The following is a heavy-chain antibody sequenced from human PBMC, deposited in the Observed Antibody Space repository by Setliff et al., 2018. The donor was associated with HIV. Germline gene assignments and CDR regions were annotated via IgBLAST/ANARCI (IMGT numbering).Heavy chain of an antibody. J-gene: IGHJ4*02. Sequence: GASVKVSCKASGYTFTDYYVQWVRQAPGQGLEWMGWIKHNRDLTWHAQKFQGRVTMTRDTSISTAYMELSGLRSDDTAVDYCARAYDTSGDMDFWGQGTLVTVSS. D-gene: IGHD3-22*01. CDR2: IKHNRDLT. CDR3: ARAYDTSGDMDF. CDR1: GYTFTDYY. V-gene: IGHV1-2*02.